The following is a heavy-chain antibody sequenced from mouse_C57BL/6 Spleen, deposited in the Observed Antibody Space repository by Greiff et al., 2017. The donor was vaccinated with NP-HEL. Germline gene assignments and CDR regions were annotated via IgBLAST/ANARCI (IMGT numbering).Heavy chain of an antibody. D-gene: IGHD2-3*01. CDR3: ARHVGGYLRSFAY. V-gene: IGHV5-6*01. CDR1: GFTFSSYG. Sequence: EVQGVESGGDLVKPGWSLKLSCAASGFTFSSYGMSWVRRTPDKRLEWVATISSGGSYTYYPDSVKGRFTISRDNAKNTLYLQMSSLKSEDTAMYCCARHVGGYLRSFAYWGQGTLVTVSA. CDR2: ISSGGSYT. J-gene: IGHJ3*01.